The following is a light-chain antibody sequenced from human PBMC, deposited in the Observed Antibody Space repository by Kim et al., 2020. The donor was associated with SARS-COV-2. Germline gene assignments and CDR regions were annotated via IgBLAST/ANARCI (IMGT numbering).Light chain of an antibody. J-gene: IGLJ3*02. CDR3: QVWDSYTVV. V-gene: IGLV3-1*01. CDR1: KLGNTY. Sequence: SVSPGQTASITCSGDKLGNTYVCWYQQKPGQSPELVIYQDDQRPSGIPDRFSGSNSRNTATLTISGTLATDEAEYYCQVWDSYTVVFGGGTQLTVL. CDR2: QDD.